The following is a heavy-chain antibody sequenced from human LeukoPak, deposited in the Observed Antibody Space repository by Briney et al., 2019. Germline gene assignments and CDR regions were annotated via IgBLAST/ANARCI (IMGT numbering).Heavy chain of an antibody. CDR3: ATRGSDFWSGFDF. V-gene: IGHV1-24*01. CDR1: GNTLRELP. Sequence: GASVKVSCKLSGNTLRELPIQWVRQAGGKGLEWMAGFDPENAEIVYAQKFQGRVTMTEDTSTDTAYMELTSLTSADTALYYCATRGSDFWSGFDFWGQGTQVTVSS. CDR2: FDPENAEI. J-gene: IGHJ4*02. D-gene: IGHD3-3*01.